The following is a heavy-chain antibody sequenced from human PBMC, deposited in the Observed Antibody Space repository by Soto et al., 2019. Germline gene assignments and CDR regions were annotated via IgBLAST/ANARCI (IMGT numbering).Heavy chain of an antibody. J-gene: IGHJ6*02. D-gene: IGHD6-6*01. CDR2: ISGSNK. CDR1: GFTFSSYA. V-gene: IGHV3-23*01. CDR3: ARDGSSPSDYYYYGMDV. Sequence: GGSLRLSCAASGFTFSSYAMSWVRRAPGKGLEWVSGISGSNKYYADSVKGRFTISRDNSKNTLYLQMNSLRAEDTAVYYCARDGSSPSDYYYYGMDVWGQGTTVTVSS.